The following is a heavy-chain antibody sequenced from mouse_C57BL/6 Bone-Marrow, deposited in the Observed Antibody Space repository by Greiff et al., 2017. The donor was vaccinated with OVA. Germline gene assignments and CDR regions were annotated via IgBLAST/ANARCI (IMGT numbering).Heavy chain of an antibody. D-gene: IGHD2-10*01. CDR1: GYTFTSYW. J-gene: IGHJ2*01. V-gene: IGHV1-69*01. Sequence: QVQLQQPGAELVMPGASVKLSCKASGYTFTSYWMHWVKQRPGQGLEWIGEIDPSDSYTNYNQKFKGKSTLTVDKSSSTAYMQLSSLTSEDSAVYYCARVLLGNYLDYWGQGTTLTVSS. CDR3: ARVLLGNYLDY. CDR2: IDPSDSYT.